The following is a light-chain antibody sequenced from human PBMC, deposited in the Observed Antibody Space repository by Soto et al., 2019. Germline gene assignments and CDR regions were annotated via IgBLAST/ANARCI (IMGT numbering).Light chain of an antibody. CDR2: QDT. CDR1: KLDNKY. CDR3: QAWDGSTGV. J-gene: IGLJ1*01. Sequence: SYELTQPPSVSVSPGQTASITCSGDKLDNKYACWYQQKPGQSPVLVIYQDTKRPSGIPERFSGSNSGNTATLTISGTQAVDDADYYCQAWDGSTGVFGTGNKLTVL. V-gene: IGLV3-1*01.